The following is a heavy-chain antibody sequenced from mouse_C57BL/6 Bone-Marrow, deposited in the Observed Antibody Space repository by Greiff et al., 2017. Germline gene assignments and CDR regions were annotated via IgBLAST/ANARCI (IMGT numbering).Heavy chain of an antibody. CDR2: INPNNGGT. CDR1: GYTFTDYY. CDR3: ARNYGRSYWYFDV. V-gene: IGHV1-26*01. D-gene: IGHD1-1*01. J-gene: IGHJ1*03. Sequence: VQLQQSGPELVKPGASVKISCKASGYTFTDYYMNWVKQSHGKSLEWIGDINPNNGGTSYNQKFKGKATLTVDKSSSTAYMELRSLTSEDSAVYYCARNYGRSYWYFDVWGTGTT.